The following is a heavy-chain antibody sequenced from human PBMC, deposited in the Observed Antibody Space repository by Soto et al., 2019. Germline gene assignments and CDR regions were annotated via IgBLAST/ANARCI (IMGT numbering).Heavy chain of an antibody. CDR1: GGSISGYY. D-gene: IGHD5-18*01. CDR3: ARSGNSNGLVFDY. CDR2: IYYGGST. Sequence: SETLSLTCSVSGGSISGYYWSWIRQSPGKGLEWIGYIYYGGSTRHNPSLDSRVTVSADTSKNQISLRLTSVTAADTAVYYCARSGNSNGLVFDYWGQGILVTVSS. V-gene: IGHV4-59*01. J-gene: IGHJ4*02.